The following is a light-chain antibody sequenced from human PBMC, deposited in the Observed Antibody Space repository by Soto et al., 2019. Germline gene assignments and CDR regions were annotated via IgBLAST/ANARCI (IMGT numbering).Light chain of an antibody. Sequence: DIQMTQSPSTLSASVGDRVTITCRASQSISSWLAWYQQKPGKAPKALIYDASSLESGVPSRCSGSGSETEFPLPISSLQPDDFAAFYCQQYNSYSYTFGQGTKLEIK. V-gene: IGKV1-5*01. J-gene: IGKJ2*01. CDR1: QSISSW. CDR3: QQYNSYSYT. CDR2: DAS.